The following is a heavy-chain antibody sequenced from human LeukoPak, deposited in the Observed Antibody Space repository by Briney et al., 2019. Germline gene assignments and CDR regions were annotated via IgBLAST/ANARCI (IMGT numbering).Heavy chain of an antibody. CDR1: GFTFSSYW. Sequence: VGSLRLSCAASGFTFSSYWMSWVRQAPGKGLEWVANIKQDGSEKYYVDSVKGRFTISRDNAKNSLYLQMNSLRAEDTAVYYCARVAITTTKSRAPHFDYWGQGTLVTVSS. D-gene: IGHD3-22*01. J-gene: IGHJ4*02. V-gene: IGHV3-7*01. CDR3: ARVAITTTKSRAPHFDY. CDR2: IKQDGSEK.